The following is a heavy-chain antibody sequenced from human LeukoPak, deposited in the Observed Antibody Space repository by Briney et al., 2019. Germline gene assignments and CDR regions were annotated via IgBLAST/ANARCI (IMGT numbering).Heavy chain of an antibody. Sequence: ASVKVSCKASGYTFTGYYLHWVRQAPGQGLEWMGWINPNSGGTNYAQKFQGRVTMTRDTSISTAYMELSRLRSDDTAVYYCAREEYDSSGYYFYYYGMDVWGQGTTVTVSS. CDR3: AREEYDSSGYYFYYYGMDV. CDR1: GYTFTGYY. V-gene: IGHV1-2*02. CDR2: INPNSGGT. D-gene: IGHD3-22*01. J-gene: IGHJ6*02.